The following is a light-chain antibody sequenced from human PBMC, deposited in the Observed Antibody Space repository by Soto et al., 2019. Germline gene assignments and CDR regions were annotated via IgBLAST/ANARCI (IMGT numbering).Light chain of an antibody. V-gene: IGKV3-20*01. J-gene: IGKJ5*01. CDR1: QSVTSTY. CDR3: QQYGDSPIT. CDR2: GAS. Sequence: VVTHNKGTLSLSPGERATLSCSASQSVTSTYLAWYQQKPGQAPRLLISGASSRATGVPDRFSGNGSGTDFTLTITGLEPEDFALYYCQQYGDSPITFGQRTLPAI.